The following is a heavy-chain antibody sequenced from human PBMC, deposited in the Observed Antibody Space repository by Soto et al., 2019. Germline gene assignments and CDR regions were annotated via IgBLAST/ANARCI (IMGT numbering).Heavy chain of an antibody. D-gene: IGHD3-3*02. Sequence: ASVKVSCKAAGYTFSTYTMNWVRQTPGQSLEWMGWINAGSGNTKYSQNFQGRVSITRDTSASTVYMELTGLKSEDTAVYYCARDTETLGPRANDALDIWGQGTMVTVSS. CDR2: INAGSGNT. CDR3: ARDTETLGPRANDALDI. V-gene: IGHV1-3*01. J-gene: IGHJ3*02. CDR1: GYTFSTYT.